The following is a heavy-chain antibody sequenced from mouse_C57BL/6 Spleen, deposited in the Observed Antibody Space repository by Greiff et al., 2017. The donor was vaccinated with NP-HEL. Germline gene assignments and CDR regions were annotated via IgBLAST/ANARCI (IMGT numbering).Heavy chain of an antibody. V-gene: IGHV5-16*01. Sequence: DVKLVESEGGLVQPGSSMKLSCTASGFTFSDYYMAWVRQVPEKGLEWVANINYDGSSTYYLDSLKSRFIISRDTAKNILYLQMSSLKSEDTATYYCARVSSSYCDVWGTGTTVTVSS. CDR3: ARVSSSYCDV. CDR1: GFTFSDYY. CDR2: INYDGSST. D-gene: IGHD1-1*01. J-gene: IGHJ1*03.